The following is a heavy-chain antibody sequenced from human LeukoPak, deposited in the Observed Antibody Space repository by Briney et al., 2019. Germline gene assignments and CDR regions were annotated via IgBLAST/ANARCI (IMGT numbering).Heavy chain of an antibody. CDR2: IYYSGST. J-gene: IGHJ5*02. D-gene: IGHD5-12*01. Sequence: PSETLSLTCTVSGGPISSYYWSWIRQPPGKGLEWIGYIYYSGSTNYNPSLKSRVTISIDTSKNKFSLKLSSVTAADTAVYYYARFELSGYETKWFDPWGQGTLLTVSS. CDR1: GGPISSYY. V-gene: IGHV4-59*01. CDR3: ARFELSGYETKWFDP.